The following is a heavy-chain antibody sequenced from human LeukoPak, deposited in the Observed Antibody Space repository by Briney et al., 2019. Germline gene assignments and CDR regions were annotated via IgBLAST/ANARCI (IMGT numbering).Heavy chain of an antibody. CDR2: INPNSGDT. J-gene: IGHJ4*02. Sequence: ASVTVSCKASGYTFTGYQIHCVRQAPGQGLEWMGWINPNSGDTNYAQKFQGRVTMTSDTSISTAYMELSRLSSDDTAVYSCARGAVSGTYRYLYWGQGTLVTVSS. D-gene: IGHD3-16*02. CDR3: ARGAVSGTYRYLY. V-gene: IGHV1-2*02. CDR1: GYTFTGYQ.